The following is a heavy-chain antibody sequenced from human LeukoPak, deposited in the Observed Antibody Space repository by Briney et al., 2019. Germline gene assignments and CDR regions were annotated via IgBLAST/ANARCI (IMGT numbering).Heavy chain of an antibody. D-gene: IGHD6-19*01. CDR2: YDGSNK. V-gene: IGHV3-30-3*01. CDR3: ARAPYSSGWYFSYYFDY. J-gene: IGHJ4*02. Sequence: YDGSNKCYADSVKGRFTISRDNPKNTLYLQMNSLRAEDTAVYYCARAPYSSGWYFSYYFDYWGQGTLVTVSS.